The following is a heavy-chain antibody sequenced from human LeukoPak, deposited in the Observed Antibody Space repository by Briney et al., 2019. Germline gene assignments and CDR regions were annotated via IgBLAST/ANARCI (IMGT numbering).Heavy chain of an antibody. Sequence: ASVKVSCKASGYTFTGYYMHWVRQAPGQGLEWMGWINPNSGGTNYAQKFQGRVTRTRDTYISTAYMEQSRLRSDDTAVYYCARYLSYGSGSYGYGMDVWGQGTTLTVSS. J-gene: IGHJ6*02. V-gene: IGHV1-2*02. CDR3: ARYLSYGSGSYGYGMDV. CDR1: GYTFTGYY. CDR2: INPNSGGT. D-gene: IGHD3-10*01.